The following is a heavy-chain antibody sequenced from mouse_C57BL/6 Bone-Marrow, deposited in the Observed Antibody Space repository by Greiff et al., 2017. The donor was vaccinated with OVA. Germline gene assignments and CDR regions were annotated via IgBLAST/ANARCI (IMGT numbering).Heavy chain of an antibody. CDR2: IVPEDGET. Sequence: VQLQQSGAELVKPGASVKLSCTASGFNIKDYYMHWVKQRPEQGLEWIGRIVPEDGETKYAPKFQGKATITTDTSSNTAYLQLSSLTAEDTAVYYCAFIYDGYPAWFAYWGQGTLVTVSA. V-gene: IGHV14-2*01. CDR3: AFIYDGYPAWFAY. D-gene: IGHD2-3*01. J-gene: IGHJ3*01. CDR1: GFNIKDYY.